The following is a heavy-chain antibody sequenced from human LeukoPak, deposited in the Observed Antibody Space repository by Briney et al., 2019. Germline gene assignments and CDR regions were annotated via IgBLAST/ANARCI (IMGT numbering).Heavy chain of an antibody. Sequence: PGGSLRLSCAASGFTFSNNWMTWVRQAPGKGLEWVASVKKDASEKYYVDSVKGRFTISRDNAKNSLYLQMNSLRSEDTAVYYCASAKNGWPPTVTDDYWGQGTLVTVSS. D-gene: IGHD4-17*01. CDR1: GFTFSNNW. J-gene: IGHJ4*02. V-gene: IGHV3-7*03. CDR3: ASAKNGWPPTVTDDY. CDR2: VKKDASEK.